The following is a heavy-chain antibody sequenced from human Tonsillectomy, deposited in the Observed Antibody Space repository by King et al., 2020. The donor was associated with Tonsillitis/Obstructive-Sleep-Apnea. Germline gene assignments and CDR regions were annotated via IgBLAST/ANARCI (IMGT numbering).Heavy chain of an antibody. Sequence: VQLVESGAEVKKPGESLKISCKGSGYSFTSYWIGWVRQMPGKGLEWMGIIYPGDSDTRYSPSFQGQVTISADKSISTAYLQWSSLKASDTAMYCCARLPSGELDYYYMDVWGKGTTVTVSS. CDR2: IYPGDSDT. J-gene: IGHJ6*03. D-gene: IGHD3-10*01. CDR1: GYSFTSYW. CDR3: ARLPSGELDYYYMDV. V-gene: IGHV5-51*01.